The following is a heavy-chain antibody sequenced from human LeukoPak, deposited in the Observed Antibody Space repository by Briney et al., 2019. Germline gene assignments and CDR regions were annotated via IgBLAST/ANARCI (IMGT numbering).Heavy chain of an antibody. Sequence: ASVKVSXKASGYTFTSYYMHWVRQAPGQGLEWMGIINPSGGSTSYAQKFQGRVTMTRDTSTSTVYMELSSLRPEDTAVYYCARDKDIVVVPAAIKPPRRAFDIWGQGTMVTVSS. CDR1: GYTFTSYY. CDR2: INPSGGST. D-gene: IGHD2-2*02. CDR3: ARDKDIVVVPAAIKPPRRAFDI. J-gene: IGHJ3*02. V-gene: IGHV1-46*03.